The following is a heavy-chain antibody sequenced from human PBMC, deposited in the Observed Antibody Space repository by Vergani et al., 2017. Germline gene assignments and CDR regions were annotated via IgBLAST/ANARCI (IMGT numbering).Heavy chain of an antibody. D-gene: IGHD3-3*01. Sequence: QVQLVQSGAEVKKPGASVKVSCKASGGTFSNYAISWVRQAPGQGLEWMGRIIPILGIANYAQKFQGIVTITADKSTSTAYMELSSLRSEDTAVYYCARGRTIFGVVITDFDYWGQGTLVTVSS. CDR2: IIPILGIA. CDR3: ARGRTIFGVVITDFDY. CDR1: GGTFSNYA. V-gene: IGHV1-69*04. J-gene: IGHJ4*02.